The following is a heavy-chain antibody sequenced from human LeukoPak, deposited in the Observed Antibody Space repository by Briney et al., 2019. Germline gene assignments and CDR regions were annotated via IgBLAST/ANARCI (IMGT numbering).Heavy chain of an antibody. CDR3: ARGVLRYFDWLPRQVDY. Sequence: ASVKVSCKASGYTFTSYGISWVRQAPGQGLEWMGWISAYNGNTNYAQKLQGRVTMTTDTSTSTAYVELRSLRSDDTAVYYCARGVLRYFDWLPRQVDYWGQGTLVTVSS. J-gene: IGHJ4*02. D-gene: IGHD3-9*01. CDR2: ISAYNGNT. V-gene: IGHV1-18*01. CDR1: GYTFTSYG.